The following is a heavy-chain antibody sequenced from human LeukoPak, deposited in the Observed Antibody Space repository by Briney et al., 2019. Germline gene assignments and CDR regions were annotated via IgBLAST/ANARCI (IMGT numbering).Heavy chain of an antibody. CDR3: ARDLGVVMYYFDY. V-gene: IGHV3-33*01. Sequence: GGSLRLSCAGTGFTFSGYPIHWVRQAPGKGLEWVAVIWFDGSNKYYADSVKGRFAISRDDSKNTLYLQMNSLRAEDTAVYYCARDLGVVMYYFDYWGQGTLVTVSS. CDR1: GFTFSGYP. D-gene: IGHD3-3*01. J-gene: IGHJ4*02. CDR2: IWFDGSNK.